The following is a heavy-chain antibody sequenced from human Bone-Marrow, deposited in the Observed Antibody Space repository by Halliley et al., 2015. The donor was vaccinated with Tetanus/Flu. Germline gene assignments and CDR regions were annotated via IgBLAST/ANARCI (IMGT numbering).Heavy chain of an antibody. J-gene: IGHJ4*02. Sequence: QLVQSGAEVKKPGASVKVSCKVSGYTLTELSMHWVRQAPGKGLEWMGGFDPEDGETIYAQKFQGRVTLTDDTSADTAYMELSSLRPEDTAGYYCAKISSSWVTRYDYGGQGTLVTVSS. V-gene: IGHV1-24*01. D-gene: IGHD6-13*01. CDR2: FDPEDGET. CDR1: GYTLTELS. CDR3: AKISSSWVTRYDY.